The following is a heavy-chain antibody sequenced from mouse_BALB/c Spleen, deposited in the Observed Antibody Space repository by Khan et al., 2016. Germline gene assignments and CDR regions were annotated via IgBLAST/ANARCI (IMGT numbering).Heavy chain of an antibody. J-gene: IGHJ3*01. CDR3: VRWKPDGEFAY. Sequence: QVQLQQPGAELVKPGASVMLSCKASGYTFTNYNMHWVKQTPGQGLQWIGAIYPRNGDLFYNQKFKDKATLTADKSSNTAYMQLSSLTSEDSAVYYCVRWKPDGEFAYWGQGTLVAVSA. CDR1: GYTFTNYN. CDR2: IYPRNGDL. V-gene: IGHV1-12*01.